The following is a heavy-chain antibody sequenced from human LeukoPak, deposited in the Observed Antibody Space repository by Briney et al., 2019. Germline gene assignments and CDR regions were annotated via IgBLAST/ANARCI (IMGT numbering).Heavy chain of an antibody. CDR1: GYTFNSFS. CDR2: ISTYNGNT. Sequence: ASVKVSCKASGYTFNSFSINWVRQAPGQGLKWMGWISTYNGNTNHSQKLQGRVTMTTDTSTSTAYMELRSLRSDDTAVYYCAREWKYCGATSCGYYFDYWGQGTLVTVSS. CDR3: AREWKYCGATSCGYYFDY. V-gene: IGHV1-18*01. D-gene: IGHD2-2*01. J-gene: IGHJ4*02.